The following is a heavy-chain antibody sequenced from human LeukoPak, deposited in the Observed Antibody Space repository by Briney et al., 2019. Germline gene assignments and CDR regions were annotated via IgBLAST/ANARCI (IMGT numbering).Heavy chain of an antibody. V-gene: IGHV3-21*01. Sequence: PGGSLRLSCAASGFPFSAYSMNWVRRAPGKGLEWVSSISGSSAYVYYADSVKGRFTVSRDNAKNSLYPQMSSLRAEDTAVYYCAKAYYDSSGYSYYFDYWGQGTPVTVSS. CDR2: ISGSSAYV. J-gene: IGHJ4*02. CDR3: AKAYYDSSGYSYYFDY. D-gene: IGHD3-22*01. CDR1: GFPFSAYS.